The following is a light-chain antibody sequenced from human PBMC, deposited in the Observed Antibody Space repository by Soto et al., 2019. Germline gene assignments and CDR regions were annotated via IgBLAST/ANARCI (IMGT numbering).Light chain of an antibody. CDR1: SSDVGDYNR. J-gene: IGLJ3*02. Sequence: QSALTHPPSVSGSPGQSITISCTGTSSDVGDYNRVSWYQHHPGKAPKLMIFEVTNRPSGISDRFSGFKSGSTASLTISELQPDDEADYYCISFTPSTTTHWVFGGGTKVTVL. V-gene: IGLV2-14*01. CDR2: EVT. CDR3: ISFTPSTTTHWV.